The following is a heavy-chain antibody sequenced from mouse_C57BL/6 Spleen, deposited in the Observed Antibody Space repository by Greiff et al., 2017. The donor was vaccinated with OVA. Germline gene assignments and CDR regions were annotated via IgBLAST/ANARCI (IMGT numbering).Heavy chain of an antibody. CDR3: ARSWKTGTFDY. D-gene: IGHD4-1*01. V-gene: IGHV1-61*01. CDR1: GYTFTSYW. J-gene: IGHJ2*01. CDR2: IYPSDSET. Sequence: VKQSCKASGYTFTSYWMDWVKQRPGQGLEWIGNIYPSDSETHYNQKFKDKATLTVDKYSSTAYMQLSSLTSEDSAVYYCARSWKTGTFDYWGQGTTLTVSS.